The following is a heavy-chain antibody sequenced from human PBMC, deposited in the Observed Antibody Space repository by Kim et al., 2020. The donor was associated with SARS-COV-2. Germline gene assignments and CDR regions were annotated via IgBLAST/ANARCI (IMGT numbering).Heavy chain of an antibody. CDR3: AKDTGYSYANWFDP. Sequence: YAESVKGRFTISRENSKNTLYLQMNSLRAEDTAVYYCAKDTGYSYANWFDPWGQGTLVTVSS. V-gene: IGHV3-23*01. J-gene: IGHJ5*02. D-gene: IGHD5-18*01.